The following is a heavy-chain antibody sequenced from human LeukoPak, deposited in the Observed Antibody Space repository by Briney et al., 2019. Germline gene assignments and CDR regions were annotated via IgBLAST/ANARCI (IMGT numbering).Heavy chain of an antibody. CDR2: ISGDGGTT. J-gene: IGHJ4*02. D-gene: IGHD6-13*01. CDR1: GFTFDDYA. V-gene: IGHV3-43*02. Sequence: GGPLRLSCTASGFTFDDYAMHWVRHAPAKGLEWVSLISGDGGTTDYADSVKGRFTISRDNRRNSLYLHMNSLRTEDTALYFCAKVYVGSWYAYDHWGQGTLVTVSS. CDR3: AKVYVGSWYAYDH.